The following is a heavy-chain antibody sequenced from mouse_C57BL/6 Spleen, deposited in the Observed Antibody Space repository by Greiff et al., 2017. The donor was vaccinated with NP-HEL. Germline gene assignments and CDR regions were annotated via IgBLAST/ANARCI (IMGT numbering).Heavy chain of an antibody. Sequence: VKPGASVKISCKASGYAFSSSWMNWVKQRPGKGLEWIGRIYPGDGDTNYNGKFKGKATLTADKSSSTAYMQLSSLTSEDSAVYFCARHHYYGSSHFDYWGQGTTLTVSS. CDR3: ARHHYYGSSHFDY. J-gene: IGHJ2*01. CDR2: IYPGDGDT. D-gene: IGHD1-1*01. CDR1: GYAFSSSW. V-gene: IGHV1-82*01.